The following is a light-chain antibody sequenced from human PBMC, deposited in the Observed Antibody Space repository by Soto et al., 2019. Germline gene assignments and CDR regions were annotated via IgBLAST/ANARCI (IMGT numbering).Light chain of an antibody. J-gene: IGLJ1*01. CDR1: SGHSTYI. CDR3: ETWDTNTRV. V-gene: IGLV4-60*02. Sequence: QPVLAQSSSASASLGSSVKLTCTLSSGHSTYIIAWHQLQPGKAPRYLMNLEGSGSYNKGSGVPDRFSGSNSGADRYLTISNLQFEDEADYYCETWDTNTRVFGTGTKVTVL. CDR2: LEGSGSY.